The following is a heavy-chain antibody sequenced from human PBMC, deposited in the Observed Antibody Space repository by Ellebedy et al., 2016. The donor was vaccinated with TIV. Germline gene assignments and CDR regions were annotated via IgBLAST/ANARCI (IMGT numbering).Heavy chain of an antibody. Sequence: AASVKVSCKASGYTFTTNAITWVRQAPGQGREWMGWISAYNGNTNYAQKLQGRVTMTTDTSTSTAYMELRSLRSDDTAVYYCARVSRYYYGMDVWGQGTTVTVSS. CDR1: GYTFTTNA. J-gene: IGHJ6*02. CDR2: ISAYNGNT. CDR3: ARVSRYYYGMDV. V-gene: IGHV1-18*04.